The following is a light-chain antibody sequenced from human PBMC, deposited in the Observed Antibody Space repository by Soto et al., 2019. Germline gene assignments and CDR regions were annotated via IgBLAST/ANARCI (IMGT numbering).Light chain of an antibody. V-gene: IGKV3D-15*01. CDR1: QSVTSSY. CDR2: GAS. CDR3: QQYNNWPRT. Sequence: EIMMTQSPGTLSLSPGEGATLSCRASQSVTSSYLAWYQQKPGQAPRLLIYGASTRATGIPARFSGSGSGTEFTLTISSLQSEDFAVYYCQQYNNWPRTFGQGTRLEIK. J-gene: IGKJ5*01.